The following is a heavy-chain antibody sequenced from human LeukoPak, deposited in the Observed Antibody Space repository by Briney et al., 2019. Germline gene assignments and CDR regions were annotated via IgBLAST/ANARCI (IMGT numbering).Heavy chain of an antibody. D-gene: IGHD6-19*01. CDR1: GYTFTSYA. CDR3: ARVSDDSGWNFVY. Sequence: ASVKVSCKASGYTFTSYAIHWVRQAPGQRLEWMGRINAGNGNRKYSQKFQDRVTITREPSATTAYMELNSLTSEDTAVYYCARVSDDSGWNFVYWGQGTLVTVSS. CDR2: INAGNGNR. J-gene: IGHJ4*02. V-gene: IGHV1-3*01.